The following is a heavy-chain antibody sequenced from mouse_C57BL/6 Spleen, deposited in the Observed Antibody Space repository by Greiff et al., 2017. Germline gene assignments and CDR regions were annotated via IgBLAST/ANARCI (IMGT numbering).Heavy chain of an antibody. J-gene: IGHJ4*01. V-gene: IGHV1-69*01. CDR2: IDPSDSYT. CDR3: IRREGRYSNRYAMDY. D-gene: IGHD2-5*01. Sequence: QVQLQQPGAELVMPGASVKLSCKASGYTFTSYWMHWVKQRPGQGLEWIGEIDPSDSYTNYNQKFKGQSTLTVDKSSSTAYMQLSSLTSADSAVXNGIRREGRYSNRYAMDYWGQGTSVTVSS. CDR1: GYTFTSYW.